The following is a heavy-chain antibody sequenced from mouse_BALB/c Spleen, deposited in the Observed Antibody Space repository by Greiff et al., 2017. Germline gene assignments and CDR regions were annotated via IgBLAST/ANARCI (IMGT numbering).Heavy chain of an antibody. D-gene: IGHD2-4*01. CDR1: GYSITSDYA. Sequence: EVQLQESGPGLVKPSQSLSLTCTVTGYSITSDYAWNWIRQFPGNKLEWMGYISYSGSTSYNPSLKSRISITRDTSKNQFFLQLNSVTTEDTATYYCARSGDYDYDVDYWGQGTTLTVSS. V-gene: IGHV3-2*02. CDR3: ARSGDYDYDVDY. J-gene: IGHJ2*01. CDR2: ISYSGST.